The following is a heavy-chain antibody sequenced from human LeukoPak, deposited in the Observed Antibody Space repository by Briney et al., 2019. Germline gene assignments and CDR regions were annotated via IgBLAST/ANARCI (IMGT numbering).Heavy chain of an antibody. J-gene: IGHJ3*02. Sequence: PGRSLRLSCAASGFTFSSYGMHWVRQAPGKGLVWVSRINSDGSRTTYADSVKGRFTISRDNAKNTLYLQMNSLRTEDTAVYYCARPETQYSSGLDGFDIWGQGTMVTVSS. CDR3: ARPETQYSSGLDGFDI. V-gene: IGHV3-74*01. CDR2: INSDGSRT. D-gene: IGHD6-19*01. CDR1: GFTFSSYG.